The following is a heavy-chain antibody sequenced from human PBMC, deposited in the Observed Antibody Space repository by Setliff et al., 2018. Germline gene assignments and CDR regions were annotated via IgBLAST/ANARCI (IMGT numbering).Heavy chain of an antibody. D-gene: IGHD2-15*01. CDR1: GFIFSTYV. CDR3: VKGYCSGGSCYLGAFDI. CDR2: ISGNGGST. V-gene: IGHV3-64D*09. J-gene: IGHJ3*02. Sequence: GGSLRLSCSASGFIFSTYVMHWVRQAPGKGLEYLSGISGNGGSTYYADSVKGRFTISRDNSKNTLYLQMSSLRAEDTAVYYCVKGYCSGGSCYLGAFDIWGQGTMVTVSS.